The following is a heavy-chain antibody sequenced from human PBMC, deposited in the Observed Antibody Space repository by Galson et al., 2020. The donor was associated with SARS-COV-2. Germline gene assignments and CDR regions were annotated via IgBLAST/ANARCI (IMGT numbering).Heavy chain of an antibody. V-gene: IGHV1-18*01. D-gene: IGHD3-10*01. Sequence: ASVKVSCKASGYTFTSSGISWVRQAPGQGLEWMGWISTYNGNTNYAQKLQGRVAMTTDTSTSTAYMELRSLRPDDTAVYYCARNYYASGRKGDYFDFWGQGTLVTVSS. CDR1: GYTFTSSG. J-gene: IGHJ4*02. CDR3: ARNYYASGRKGDYFDF. CDR2: ISTYNGNT.